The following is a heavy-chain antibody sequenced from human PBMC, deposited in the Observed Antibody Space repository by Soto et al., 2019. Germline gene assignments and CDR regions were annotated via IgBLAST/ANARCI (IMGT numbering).Heavy chain of an antibody. Sequence: PVGSLRLSCTAPAFTLRNYWLHWGRQAPGKGLVWVSRINPEEPTISYADSVRGRFTLSRDNARDTVFLQMNSLGVEDTAVYYCGRGAYGDPVDSWGQGTLVTVSS. CDR2: INPEEPTI. CDR3: GRGAYGDPVDS. D-gene: IGHD4-17*01. J-gene: IGHJ4*02. V-gene: IGHV3-74*01. CDR1: AFTLRNYW.